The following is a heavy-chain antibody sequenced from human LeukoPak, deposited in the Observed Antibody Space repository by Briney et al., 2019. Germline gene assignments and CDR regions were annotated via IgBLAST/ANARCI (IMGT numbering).Heavy chain of an antibody. D-gene: IGHD5-18*01. CDR2: IIPIFGTA. V-gene: IGHV1-69*13. J-gene: IGHJ6*02. CDR1: GGTFSSYA. Sequence: GASVKVSCKASGGTFSSYAISWVRQAPGQGLEWMGGIIPIFGTANYAQKSQGRVTITADESTSTAYMELSSLRSEDTAVYYCARGLWQDYYYYGMDVWGQGTTVTVSS. CDR3: ARGLWQDYYYYGMDV.